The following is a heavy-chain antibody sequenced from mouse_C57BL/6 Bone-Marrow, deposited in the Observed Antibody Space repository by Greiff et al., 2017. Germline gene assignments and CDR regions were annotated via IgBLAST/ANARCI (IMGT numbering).Heavy chain of an antibody. J-gene: IGHJ3*01. CDR2: INPGSGGT. V-gene: IGHV1-54*01. CDR3: ARSHYCYGSSYEFAY. Sequence: VQLQEPGAELVRPGTSVKVSCKASGYAFTNYLIEWVKQRPGQGLEWIGVINPGSGGTNYNEKFKGKATLTADKSSSTAYMQLSSLTSEDSAVYFCARSHYCYGSSYEFAYWGQGTLVTVSA. CDR1: GYAFTNYL. D-gene: IGHD1-1*01.